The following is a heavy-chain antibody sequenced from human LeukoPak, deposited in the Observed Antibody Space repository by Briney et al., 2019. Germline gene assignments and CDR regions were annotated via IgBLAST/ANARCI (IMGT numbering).Heavy chain of an antibody. D-gene: IGHD3-16*02. Sequence: GGSLRLSCAASGFTFGRYWMSWVRQAPGKGLEWVANIKQDGSEKYYVDSVKGRFTISRDNAKNSLYLQMNSLRAEDTAVYYCARESYDYVWGSYRYTGAFDIWGQGTMVTVSS. CDR2: IKQDGSEK. CDR3: ARESYDYVWGSYRYTGAFDI. CDR1: GFTFGRYW. J-gene: IGHJ3*02. V-gene: IGHV3-7*01.